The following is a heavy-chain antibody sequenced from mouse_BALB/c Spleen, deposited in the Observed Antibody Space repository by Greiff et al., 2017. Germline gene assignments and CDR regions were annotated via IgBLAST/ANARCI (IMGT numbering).Heavy chain of an antibody. CDR3: GRGTTVLDY. Sequence: VQLQQSGPELVKPGASVKLSCKASGYSFTGYFMNWVKQSHGKSLVWIGRINPYNGGTVYNQKFKGKATLTVDKSSSTALMELLSLTSEDSAVYYCGRGTTVLDYWGQGTTLTVSS. CDR1: GYSFTGYF. J-gene: IGHJ2*01. D-gene: IGHD1-1*01. CDR2: INPYNGGT. V-gene: IGHV1-37*01.